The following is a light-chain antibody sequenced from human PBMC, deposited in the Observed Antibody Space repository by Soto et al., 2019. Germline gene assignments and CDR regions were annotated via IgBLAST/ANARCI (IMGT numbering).Light chain of an antibody. CDR1: QSVSSSY. J-gene: IGKJ2*01. V-gene: IGKV3-20*01. CDR3: QQYGSSPYT. CDR2: GAS. Sequence: EIVLTQSPGTLSLSPGERATLSCRASQSVSSSYLAWYQQKPVQAPRLLTYGASSRATGIPDRFSGSGSGTDFTLTISRLEPEDFAVYYCQQYGSSPYTFGQGTKLEIK.